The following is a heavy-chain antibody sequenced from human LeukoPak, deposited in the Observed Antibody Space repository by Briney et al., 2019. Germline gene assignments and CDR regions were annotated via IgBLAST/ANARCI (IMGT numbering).Heavy chain of an antibody. CDR2: ITWDGGNI. V-gene: IGHV3-9*03. D-gene: IGHD3-3*01. CDR3: AKGYTFHGVAHDSGYFDY. CDR1: GFTFGDYA. J-gene: IGHJ4*02. Sequence: PGRSLRLXCVTSGFTFGDYAMHWVRQVPGKGLEWLSGITWDGGNIAYADSVKGRFTISRDNAKSSLYLQMNSLRNEDMAFYFCAKGYTFHGVAHDSGYFDYWGQGTLVTVSS.